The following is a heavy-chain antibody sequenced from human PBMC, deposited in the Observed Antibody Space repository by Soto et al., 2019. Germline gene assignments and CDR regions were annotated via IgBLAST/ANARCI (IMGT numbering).Heavy chain of an antibody. J-gene: IGHJ4*02. CDR2: IYYSGST. V-gene: IGHV4-30-4*01. CDR1: GGSISSGDYY. Sequence: ASETLSLTCTVSGGSISSGDYYWSWIRQPPGKGLECIGYIYYSGSTYYNPSLKSRIAISVDTSKNQFYLKLSSVTAADTAVYYCASARGDSSGYHFDHWGQGTLVTVSS. D-gene: IGHD3-22*01. CDR3: ASARGDSSGYHFDH.